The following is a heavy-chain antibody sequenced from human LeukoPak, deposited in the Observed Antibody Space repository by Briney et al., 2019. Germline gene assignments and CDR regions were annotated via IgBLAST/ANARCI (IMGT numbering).Heavy chain of an antibody. CDR3: ARRRTFRGVGGYFDY. J-gene: IGHJ4*01. CDR2: IIPIFGTA. CDR1: GGTFSSYA. D-gene: IGHD3-10*01. Sequence: SVKVSCKASGGTFSSYAISWVRQAPGQGLEWMGGIIPIFGTANYAQKFQGRVTITADESTSTAYMELSSLRSEDTAVYYCARRRTFRGVGGYFDYWGQGTLVTVSS. V-gene: IGHV1-69*13.